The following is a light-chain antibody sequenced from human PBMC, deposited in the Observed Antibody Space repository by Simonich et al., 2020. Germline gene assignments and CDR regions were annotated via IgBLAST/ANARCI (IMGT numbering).Light chain of an antibody. CDR1: SSDGGGYNY. CDR2: DVS. CDR3: SSYTSSSTVV. V-gene: IGLV2-14*01. J-gene: IGLJ2*01. Sequence: QSALTQPASVSGSPGKSITISCTGTSSDGGGYNYVSWYQQHPGKAPKLMIYDVSTRPSGVSNRFSGSKSGNTASLTISGLQAEDEADYYCSSYTSSSTVVFGGGTKLTVL.